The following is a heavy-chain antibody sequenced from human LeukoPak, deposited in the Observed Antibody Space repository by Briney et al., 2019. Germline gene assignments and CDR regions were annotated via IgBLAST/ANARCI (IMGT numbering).Heavy chain of an antibody. J-gene: IGHJ4*02. Sequence: SETLSLTCTVSGDSVSIYYWSWIRQPPGKGLEWIGYIYYRGNTNYNPSLKSRVTMAVDTSKNQFSLKVSSVTAADTAVYHCARAGNNWSFDYWGQGTLVTVSS. CDR3: ARAGNNWSFDY. CDR2: IYYRGNT. D-gene: IGHD1-1*01. CDR1: GDSVSIYY. V-gene: IGHV4-59*02.